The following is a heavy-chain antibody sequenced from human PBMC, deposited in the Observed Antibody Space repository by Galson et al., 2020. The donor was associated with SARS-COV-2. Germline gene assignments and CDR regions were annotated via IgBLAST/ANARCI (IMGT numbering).Heavy chain of an antibody. CDR3: ARGLMIGGSFYGMDV. J-gene: IGHJ6*02. D-gene: IGHD3-22*01. CDR2: INHTGTT. CDR1: GGSFSNIY. Sequence: PSETLSLTCAVYGGSFSNIYWTWIRQAPDKGLEWIGEINHTGTTNCNPSLKSRVTISAETSKNQFSLKVRSVTAAHTAVYYCARGLMIGGSFYGMDVWGLGTTVTVSS. V-gene: IGHV4-34*01.